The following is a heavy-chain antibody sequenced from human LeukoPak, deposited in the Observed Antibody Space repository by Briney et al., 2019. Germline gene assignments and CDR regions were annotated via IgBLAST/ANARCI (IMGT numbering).Heavy chain of an antibody. D-gene: IGHD5-18*01. CDR1: GGTFSSYA. V-gene: IGHV1-69*04. Sequence: GASVKVSCKASGGTFSSYAISWVRQAPGQGLEWMGRIIPILGIANYAQKFQGRVTITADKSTSTAYMELSSLRSEDTAVYYCAGLLNTAMVHAPFDYWGQGTLVTVSS. J-gene: IGHJ4*02. CDR2: IIPILGIA. CDR3: AGLLNTAMVHAPFDY.